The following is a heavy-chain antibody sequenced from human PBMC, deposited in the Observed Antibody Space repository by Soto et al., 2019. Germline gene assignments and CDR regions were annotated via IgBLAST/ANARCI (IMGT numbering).Heavy chain of an antibody. CDR2: IYYSGST. J-gene: IGHJ4*02. Sequence: SETLSLTCTVSGGYISSYYWTGIRQPPGKGLEWIGYIYYSGSTNYNPSLKSRVTMSIDTSKNQFSLKLSSVTAADTAVYYCARAFGSTMPSLFWGQGTLVTVSS. CDR1: GGYISSYY. D-gene: IGHD2-2*01. V-gene: IGHV4-59*01. CDR3: ARAFGSTMPSLF.